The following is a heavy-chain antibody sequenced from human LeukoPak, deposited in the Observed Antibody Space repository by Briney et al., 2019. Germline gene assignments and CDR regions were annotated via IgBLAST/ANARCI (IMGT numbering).Heavy chain of an antibody. V-gene: IGHV3-23*01. J-gene: IGHJ4*02. D-gene: IGHD1-26*01. CDR1: GFTFSASA. CDR3: AKDSGSYYRLIDY. CDR2: ISGSGGST. Sequence: GGSLRLSCAASGFTFSASAMTWVRQAPGKGLEWVSAISGSGGSTYYADSVKGRFTISRDNSKNTLYLQMNSLRAEDTAVYYCAKDSGSYYRLIDYWGQGTLVTVSS.